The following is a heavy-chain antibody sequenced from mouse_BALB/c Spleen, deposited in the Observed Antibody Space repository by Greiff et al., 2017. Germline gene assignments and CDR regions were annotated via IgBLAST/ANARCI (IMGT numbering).Heavy chain of an antibody. Sequence: EVMLVESGGGLVQPGGSMKLSCVASGFTFSNYWMNWVRQSPEKGLEWVAEIRLKSNNYATHYAESVKGRFTISRDDSKSSVYLQMNNLRAEDTGMYYCTSGAVYYDYDGDDWGQGTTRTVSS. CDR3: TSGAVYYDYDGDD. J-gene: IGHJ2*01. CDR1: GFTFSNYW. D-gene: IGHD2-4*01. V-gene: IGHV6-6*02. CDR2: IRLKSNNYAT.